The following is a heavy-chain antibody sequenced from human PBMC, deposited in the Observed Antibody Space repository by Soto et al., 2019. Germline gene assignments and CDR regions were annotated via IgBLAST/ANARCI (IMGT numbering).Heavy chain of an antibody. Sequence: SEPKLVNPTQTLTLTCTLSGFSLTTNGMSVTWIRQPPGKALEWLALIDGNDQKYYNSSLKTRLTLSKDTSKNHVVLTMTNMDPRDTGTYFFARLRKGVTTDWFHLDCWG. CDR2: IDGNDQK. D-gene: IGHD3-9*01. CDR3: ARLRKGVTTDWFHLDC. V-gene: IGHV2-70*01. CDR1: GFSLTTNGMS. J-gene: IGHJ5*01.